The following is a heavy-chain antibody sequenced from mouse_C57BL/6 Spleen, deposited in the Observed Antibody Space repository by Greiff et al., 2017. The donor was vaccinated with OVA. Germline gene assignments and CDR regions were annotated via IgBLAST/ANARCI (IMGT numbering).Heavy chain of an antibody. D-gene: IGHD4-1*01. CDR3: ARGGGTFFDY. V-gene: IGHV5-6*01. CDR1: GFTFSSYG. Sequence: EVQGVESGGDLVKPGGSLKLSCAASGFTFSSYGMSWVRQTPDKRLEWVATISSGGSYTYYPDSVKGRFTISRDNAKNTLYLQMSSLKSEDTAMYYCARGGGTFFDYWGQGTTLTVSS. CDR2: ISSGGSYT. J-gene: IGHJ2*01.